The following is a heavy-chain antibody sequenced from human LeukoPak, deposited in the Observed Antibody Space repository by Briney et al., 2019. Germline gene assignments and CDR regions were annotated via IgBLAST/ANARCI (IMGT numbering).Heavy chain of an antibody. J-gene: IGHJ4*02. Sequence: GGSLRLSCAASGFTFSNYAMSWVRQAPGKGLEWVSSISGCGGPTYYADSVKGRFTISRDNAKNTLYLQMNSLRAEDPAVYFCPKNSGYSWQSFFDYWGQGTLVTVSS. CDR1: GFTFSNYA. V-gene: IGHV3-23*01. CDR3: PKNSGYSWQSFFDY. CDR2: ISGCGGPT. D-gene: IGHD6-25*01.